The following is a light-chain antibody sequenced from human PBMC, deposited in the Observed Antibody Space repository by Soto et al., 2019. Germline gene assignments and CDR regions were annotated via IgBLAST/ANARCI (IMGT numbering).Light chain of an antibody. V-gene: IGLV1-51*01. J-gene: IGLJ2*01. CDR2: DTN. CDR3: GTWDSRLSGVL. CDR1: KSNVGRNY. Sequence: QSVLTQPPSVSAAPGQTVTVSCSGNKSNVGRNYVSWYQQFPVTAPRLLIYDTNTRPSGIPGRVSGSKSGTSATLGITGLQTGDEAIYYCGTWDSRLSGVLFGGGTKLTVL.